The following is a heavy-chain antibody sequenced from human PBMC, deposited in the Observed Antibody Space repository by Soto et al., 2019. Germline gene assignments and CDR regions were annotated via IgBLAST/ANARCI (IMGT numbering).Heavy chain of an antibody. V-gene: IGHV4-59*01. Sequence: PSETLSLTCTVSGVSIRSYYWSWIRQPPGKGLEWIGYIYYSGSTNYNPSLKSRVTISVDTSKNQFSLKLNSVTAADTAVYYCARPTWLRGGYYGMDVWGQGTRVTSP. J-gene: IGHJ6*02. CDR2: IYYSGST. D-gene: IGHD5-12*01. CDR3: ARPTWLRGGYYGMDV. CDR1: GVSIRSYY.